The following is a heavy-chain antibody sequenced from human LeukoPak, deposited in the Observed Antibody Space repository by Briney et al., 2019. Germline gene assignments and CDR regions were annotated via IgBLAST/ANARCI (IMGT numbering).Heavy chain of an antibody. CDR1: GFTFDDYA. Sequence: GGSLRLSCAASGFTFDDYAMHWVRQAPGKGLEWVSGISWNSGSIGYADSVKGRFTISRDNAKNSLYLQMNSLRAEDTAVYYCARETLEMATIDYWGQGTLVTVSS. CDR2: ISWNSGSI. J-gene: IGHJ4*02. V-gene: IGHV3-9*01. CDR3: ARETLEMATIDY. D-gene: IGHD5-24*01.